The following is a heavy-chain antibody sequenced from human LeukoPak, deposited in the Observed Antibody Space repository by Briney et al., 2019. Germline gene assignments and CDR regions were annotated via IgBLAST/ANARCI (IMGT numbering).Heavy chain of an antibody. V-gene: IGHV4-34*01. D-gene: IGHD3-22*01. CDR3: ARGTYYYDSSGYSFDY. CDR2: LNHSGST. Sequence: PSETLSLTCAVYGGSFSGYYWSWIRQPPGKGLEWIGELNHSGSTNYNPSLKSRVTISVDTSKNQFSLKLSSVTAADTAVYYCARGTYYYDSSGYSFDYWGQGTLVTVSS. J-gene: IGHJ4*02. CDR1: GGSFSGYY.